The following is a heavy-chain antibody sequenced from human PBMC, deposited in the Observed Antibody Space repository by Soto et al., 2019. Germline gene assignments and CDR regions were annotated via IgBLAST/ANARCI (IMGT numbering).Heavy chain of an antibody. CDR3: ARGLRYSSSWAATNWFDP. Sequence: ASETLSLTCAVSGYSISSGYYWGWIRQPPGKGLEWIGSIYHSGSTYYNPSLKSRVTISVDTSKNQFSLKLSSVTAADTAVYYCARGLRYSSSWAATNWFDPWGQGTLVTVSS. J-gene: IGHJ5*02. V-gene: IGHV4-38-2*01. CDR2: IYHSGST. CDR1: GYSISSGYY. D-gene: IGHD6-13*01.